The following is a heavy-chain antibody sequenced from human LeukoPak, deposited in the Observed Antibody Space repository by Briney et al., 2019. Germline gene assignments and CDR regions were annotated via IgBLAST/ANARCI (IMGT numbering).Heavy chain of an antibody. V-gene: IGHV3-23*01. CDR3: AKEKYSSGFFDY. CDR1: GFTFSSYA. D-gene: IGHD6-19*01. J-gene: IGHJ4*02. Sequence: GGSLRLSCAASGFTFSSYAMSWVRQAPGKGLEWVSAISGSGGGTYYADSVKGRFIISRDNSKNTLYLQMNSLRGEDTAVYYCAKEKYSSGFFDYWGQGTLVTVSS. CDR2: ISGSGGGT.